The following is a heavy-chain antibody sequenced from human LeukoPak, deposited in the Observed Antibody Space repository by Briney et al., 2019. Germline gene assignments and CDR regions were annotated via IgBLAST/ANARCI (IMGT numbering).Heavy chain of an antibody. Sequence: GGSLRLSCAASGFTFSTYPFHWVRQAPGKGLEWVSGISPSADIKYYADSVKGRFTISRDNSKNMLYLEVISLTADDTAVYYCAKDDAWLRFGEWSQGTLVTVSS. V-gene: IGHV3-23*01. CDR3: AKDDAWLRFGE. J-gene: IGHJ4*02. CDR2: ISPSADIK. D-gene: IGHD3-10*01. CDR1: GFTFSTYP.